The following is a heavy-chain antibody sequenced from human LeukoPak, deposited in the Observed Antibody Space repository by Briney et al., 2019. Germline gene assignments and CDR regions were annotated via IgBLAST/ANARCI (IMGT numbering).Heavy chain of an antibody. Sequence: SETLSLICTVSGGSISSSGYYWGWIRQPPGKVLGWVGSIYYSGSTYYNPSLKSRVTISVDTSKNQFSLKLSSVTAADTAVYYCARTVTAIAPWYFDYWGQGTLVTVSS. J-gene: IGHJ4*02. CDR1: GGSISSSGYY. D-gene: IGHD2-21*02. CDR3: ARTVTAIAPWYFDY. CDR2: IYYSGST. V-gene: IGHV4-39*01.